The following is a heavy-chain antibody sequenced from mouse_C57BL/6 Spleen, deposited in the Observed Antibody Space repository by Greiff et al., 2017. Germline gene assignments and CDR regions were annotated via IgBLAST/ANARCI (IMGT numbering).Heavy chain of an antibody. CDR2: FYPGSGSI. CDR3: ARHEALSYAMDY. V-gene: IGHV1-62-2*01. J-gene: IGHJ4*01. Sequence: QVHVKQSGAELVKPGASVKLSCKASGYTFTEYTIHWVKQRSGQGLEWIGWFYPGSGSIKYNEKFKDKATLTADKSSSTVYMELSRLTSEDSAVYFCARHEALSYAMDYWGQGTSVTVSS. D-gene: IGHD6-5*01. CDR1: GYTFTEYT.